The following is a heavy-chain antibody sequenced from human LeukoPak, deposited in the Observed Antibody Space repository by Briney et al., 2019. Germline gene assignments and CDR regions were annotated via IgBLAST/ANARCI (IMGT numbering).Heavy chain of an antibody. J-gene: IGHJ4*02. CDR2: IYYSGST. Sequence: SETLSLTCTVSGGSISSYYWSWIRQPPGKGLEWIGCIYYSGSTNYNPSLKSRVTISVDTSKNQFSLKLSSVTAADTAVYYCARAEAVAGTHPFDYWGQGTLVTVSS. V-gene: IGHV4-59*01. CDR3: ARAEAVAGTHPFDY. D-gene: IGHD6-19*01. CDR1: GGSISSYY.